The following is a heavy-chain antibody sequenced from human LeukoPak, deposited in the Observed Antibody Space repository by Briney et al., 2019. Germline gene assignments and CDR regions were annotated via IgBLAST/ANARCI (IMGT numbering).Heavy chain of an antibody. J-gene: IGHJ4*02. V-gene: IGHV3-7*01. D-gene: IGHD1-1*01. CDR2: IKQDESEK. Sequence: GGSLRLSCAASGFTFSSYWMSWVRQAPGKGLEWVANIKQDESEKYYVDSVKGRFTISRDNAKNSLYLQMNSLRAEDTAVYYCARDKIEGPTKLDYWGQGILITVSS. CDR1: GFTFSSYW. CDR3: ARDKIEGPTKLDY.